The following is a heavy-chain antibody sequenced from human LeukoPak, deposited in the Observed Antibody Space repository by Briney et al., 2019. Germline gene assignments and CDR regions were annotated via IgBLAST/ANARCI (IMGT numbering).Heavy chain of an antibody. V-gene: IGHV3-30*02. Sequence: PGGSLRLSCAASGFTFSSYGMHWVRQAPGKGLEWVAFIRYDGSNKYYADSVKGRFTISRDNSKNTLYLQMNSLRAEDTAVYYCAKDRHPPRGYGVSYYFDYWGQGTLVTVSS. D-gene: IGHD5/OR15-5a*01. J-gene: IGHJ4*02. CDR2: IRYDGSNK. CDR1: GFTFSSYG. CDR3: AKDRHPPRGYGVSYYFDY.